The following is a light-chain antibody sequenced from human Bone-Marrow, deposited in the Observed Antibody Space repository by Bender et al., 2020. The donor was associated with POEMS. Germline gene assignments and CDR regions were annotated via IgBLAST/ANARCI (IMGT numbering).Light chain of an antibody. CDR2: DVS. CDR1: SSDVGDFNF. CDR3: CSYADIYTWI. J-gene: IGLJ2*01. Sequence: QSALTQPASVSGSPGQSITISCTGTSSDVGDFNFVSWYQHHPDKAPKLLIYDVSHRPSGVSNRFSGSKSGSTASLTISGLQAEDEADYYCCSYADIYTWIFGGGTKLAVL. V-gene: IGLV2-14*03.